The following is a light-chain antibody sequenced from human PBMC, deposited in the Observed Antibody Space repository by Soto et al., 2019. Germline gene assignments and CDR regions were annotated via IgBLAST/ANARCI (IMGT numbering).Light chain of an antibody. J-gene: IGKJ5*01. Sequence: IQMTQSPSTLSASVGDRVTITCRASQSISSWLAWYQQKPGKAPKLLIYDASSLESGVSSMFSGSGYGTFFTLSINNLQPDDFASYYCQQYNRLITFGQRTRVEI. CDR3: QQYNRLIT. CDR2: DAS. CDR1: QSISSW. V-gene: IGKV1-5*01.